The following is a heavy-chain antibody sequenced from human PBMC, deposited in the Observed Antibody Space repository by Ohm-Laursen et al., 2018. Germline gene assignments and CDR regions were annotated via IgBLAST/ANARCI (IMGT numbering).Heavy chain of an antibody. J-gene: IGHJ4*02. Sequence: SLRLSCAASGFTFSDYYMTWLRQAPGKGMEWVANITHDGHETFYVDSVKGRFTISRDNAKNSLYLQMNSLRAEDTAVYYCVLGEWLDYWGQGTLVTVSS. D-gene: IGHD3-16*01. CDR2: ITHDGHET. CDR1: GFTFSDYY. V-gene: IGHV3-7*01. CDR3: VLGEWLDY.